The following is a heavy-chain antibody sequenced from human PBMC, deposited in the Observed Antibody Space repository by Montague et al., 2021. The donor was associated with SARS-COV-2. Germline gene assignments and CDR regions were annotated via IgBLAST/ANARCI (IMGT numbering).Heavy chain of an antibody. J-gene: IGHJ4*02. V-gene: IGHV4-39*01. CDR2: VYYNGAT. CDR3: VRVTGLILTERFDS. D-gene: IGHD3-9*01. CDR1: GDSISSSDYY. Sequence: SETLSLTCSVSGDSISSSDYYWGWIRQPPGKGLDWIGNVYYNGATYYNPSLQRRLTISGDRTKNQFSLELRSVTAAATAVYYCVRVTGLILTERFDSWGQGSLVT.